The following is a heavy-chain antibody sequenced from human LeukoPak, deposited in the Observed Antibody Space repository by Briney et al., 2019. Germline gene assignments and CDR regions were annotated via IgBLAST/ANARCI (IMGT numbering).Heavy chain of an antibody. V-gene: IGHV3-64*01. CDR2: ISSNGGST. CDR3: ARGHLGYCSGCSCSAGEPFDY. Sequence: GGSLRLSCAASGFTFSSYAMHWVRQAPGKGLEYVSAISSNGGSTYYANSVKGRFTISRDNSKNTLYLQMGSLRAEDMAVYYCARGHLGYCSGCSCSAGEPFDYWGQGTLVTVSS. CDR1: GFTFSSYA. D-gene: IGHD2-15*01. J-gene: IGHJ4*02.